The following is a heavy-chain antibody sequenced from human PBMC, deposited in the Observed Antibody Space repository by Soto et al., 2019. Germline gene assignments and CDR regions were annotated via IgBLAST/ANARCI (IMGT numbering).Heavy chain of an antibody. Sequence: QLQLQESGPGLVKPSETLSLTCSVSDDSINSDKYYWGWTRQPPGKGLEWIGSIYYRGNAYYNPSLQLRVTIALAKSKCRFSLKLNFVTAADSAVYFCARLEGLATISYYFDFWGPGALVTVSS. V-gene: IGHV4-39*01. CDR3: ARLEGLATISYYFDF. CDR2: IYYRGNA. D-gene: IGHD3-9*01. J-gene: IGHJ4*02. CDR1: DDSINSDKYY.